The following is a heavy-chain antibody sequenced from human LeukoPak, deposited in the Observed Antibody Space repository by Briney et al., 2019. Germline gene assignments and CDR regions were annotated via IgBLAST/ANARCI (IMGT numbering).Heavy chain of an antibody. Sequence: GGSLRLSCAASGFTFSSSAMTWVRQAPGKGQEWVSAISDNGYDTFYADSVKGRFTISRDKSKNTLYLQMNSLRAEDTAVYHCAKDLRRGGPIDYWGQGTLVTVSS. CDR3: AKDLRRGGPIDY. CDR2: ISDNGYDT. D-gene: IGHD6-25*01. J-gene: IGHJ4*02. V-gene: IGHV3-23*01. CDR1: GFTFSSSA.